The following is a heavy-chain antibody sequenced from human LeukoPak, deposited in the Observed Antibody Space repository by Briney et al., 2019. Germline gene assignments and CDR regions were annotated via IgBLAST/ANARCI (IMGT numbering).Heavy chain of an antibody. CDR3: AREGTNWYDFDY. CDR2: IRYDGSNK. CDR1: GFTFSSYG. Sequence: GGSLRLSCAASGFTFSSYGMHWVRQAPGKGLEWVAFIRYDGSNKYYADSVKGRFTISRDNSKNTLYLQMNSLRAEDTAVYYCAREGTNWYDFDYWGQGSLVTVSS. D-gene: IGHD6-13*01. J-gene: IGHJ4*02. V-gene: IGHV3-30*02.